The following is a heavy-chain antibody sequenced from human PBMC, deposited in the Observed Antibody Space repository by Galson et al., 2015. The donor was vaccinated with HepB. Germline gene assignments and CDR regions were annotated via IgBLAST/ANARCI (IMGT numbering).Heavy chain of an antibody. J-gene: IGHJ3*02. CDR1: GGSISSSTFY. Sequence: ETLSLTCGVSGGSISSSTFYWGWILPPPGTCLEWIGSISYRGIPYYNPSLKSRVTISVDTSKNQFSLSLISVTAADTAVYYCARPMTAVMREALNIWGQGKRGTVS. V-gene: IGHV4-39*01. CDR3: ARPMTAVMREALNI. D-gene: IGHD4-17*01. CDR2: ISYRGIP.